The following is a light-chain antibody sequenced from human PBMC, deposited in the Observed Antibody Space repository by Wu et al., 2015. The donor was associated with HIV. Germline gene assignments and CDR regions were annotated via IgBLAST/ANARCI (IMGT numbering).Light chain of an antibody. CDR2: DVS. CDR1: QSVSTY. CDR3: QQRSNSWT. V-gene: IGKV3-11*01. Sequence: ETVLTQSPDTLSLSAGERATLSCRASQSVSTYLAWHQQKPGQAPRLLIYDVSNRAAGTPDRFSGSGSGTDFTLTTSSLEPEDSAIYYCQQRSNSWTFGQGTKLEIK. J-gene: IGKJ1*01.